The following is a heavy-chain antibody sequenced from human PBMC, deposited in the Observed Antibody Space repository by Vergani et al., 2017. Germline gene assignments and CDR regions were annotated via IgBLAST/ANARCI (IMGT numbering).Heavy chain of an antibody. J-gene: IGHJ6*03. V-gene: IGHV3-30*03. D-gene: IGHD2-2*02. CDR2: ISYDGDTT. Sequence: HVQMVESGGGVVQPGRSLRLSCAVSGFRFSDYGMHWVRQAPGRGLEWVALISYDGDTTYYEDSVKGRFTISRDNSKNTLFLQMHSLRVEDTALYYCARDALPIVPAAIFGDMGYYYYYMDVWGKGTTVTVSS. CDR3: ARDALPIVPAAIFGDMGYYYYYMDV. CDR1: GFRFSDYG.